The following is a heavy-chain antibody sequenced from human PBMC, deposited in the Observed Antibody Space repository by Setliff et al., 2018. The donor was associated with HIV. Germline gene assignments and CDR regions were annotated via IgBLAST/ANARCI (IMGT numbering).Heavy chain of an antibody. CDR1: GFTFSSYA. J-gene: IGHJ6*02. D-gene: IGHD3-3*01. V-gene: IGHV3-23*01. Sequence: GESLKISCAASGFTFSSYAMTWVRQAPGKGLEWVSVMSGSGGSTYSADSVKGRFTISRDNSKNTLYLQMNSLRAEDTAVYYCARDYLYYNLYNGSPVYGMDVWGQGTTVTVSS. CDR2: MSGSGGST. CDR3: ARDYLYYNLYNGSPVYGMDV.